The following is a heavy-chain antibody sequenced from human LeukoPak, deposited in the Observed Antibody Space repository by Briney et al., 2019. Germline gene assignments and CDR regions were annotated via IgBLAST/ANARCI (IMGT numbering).Heavy chain of an antibody. CDR1: GTSITPYS. J-gene: IGHJ3*02. D-gene: IGHD5-24*01. CDR2: FYTSGNT. CDR3: ARHRAEMATITDDTFDM. Sequence: PSETLSLTCSVSGTSITPYSWSWIRQPPGRGLEWIGYFYTSGNTHQNPSLKSRVTMSIDASKNQFSLRLSSMTAADTAAYYCARHRAEMATITDDTFDMWGQGTMVTVSS. V-gene: IGHV4-4*09.